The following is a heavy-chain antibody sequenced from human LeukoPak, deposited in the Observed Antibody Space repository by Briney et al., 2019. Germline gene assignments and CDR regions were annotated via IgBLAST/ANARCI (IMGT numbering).Heavy chain of an antibody. CDR2: MNPNSGNT. Sequence: ASVKVSCKASGYTFTSYDINWVRQATGQGLEWMGWMNPNSGNTGYAQKFQGRVTMTRNTSISTAYMELSSLRSEDTAVYYCARSTYGDYDHYFDYWGQGTLVTVSS. V-gene: IGHV1-8*01. CDR1: GYTFTSYD. J-gene: IGHJ4*02. CDR3: ARSTYGDYDHYFDY. D-gene: IGHD4-17*01.